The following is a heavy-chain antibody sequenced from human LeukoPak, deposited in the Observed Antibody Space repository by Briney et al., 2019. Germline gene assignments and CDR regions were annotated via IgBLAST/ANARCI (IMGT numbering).Heavy chain of an antibody. J-gene: IGHJ4*02. D-gene: IGHD3-16*01. CDR1: GGSISSYY. V-gene: IGHV4-59*01. CDR2: IYYSGST. Sequence: PSETLSLTCTVSGGSISSYYWSWIRQPPGKGLEWIGYIYYSGSTNYNPSLKSRVTISVDTSKNQFSLKLSSVTAADTAVYYCAARMITFGGVAAPEINWGQGTLVTVSS. CDR3: AARMITFGGVAAPEIN.